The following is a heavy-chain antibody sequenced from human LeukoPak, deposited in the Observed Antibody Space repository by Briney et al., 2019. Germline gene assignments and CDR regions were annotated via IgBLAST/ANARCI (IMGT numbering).Heavy chain of an antibody. CDR3: AKDRVLGHCGGDCYPDAFDI. CDR1: GFTFSSYA. J-gene: IGHJ3*02. D-gene: IGHD2-21*01. CDR2: ISGSGGST. Sequence: PGGSLRLSCAASGFTFSSYAMSWVRQAPGKGLEWVSAISGSGGSTYYADSVKGRFTISRDNSKNTLYLQMNSLRAEDTAVYYCAKDRVLGHCGGDCYPDAFDIWGQGTMVTVSS. V-gene: IGHV3-23*01.